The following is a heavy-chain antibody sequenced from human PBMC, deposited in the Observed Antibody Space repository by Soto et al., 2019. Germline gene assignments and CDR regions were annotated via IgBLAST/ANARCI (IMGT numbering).Heavy chain of an antibody. CDR2: IYPGDSDT. D-gene: IGHD6-13*01. V-gene: IGHV5-51*01. CDR1: GYSFTSYW. Sequence: GESLKISCKGSGYSFTSYWIGWVRQMPGKGLEWMGIIYPGDSDTRYSPSFQGQVTISADKSISTAYLQWSSLKASDTAMYYCARPFSDSSSGGGGGMDVWGQGTTVTVSS. CDR3: ARPFSDSSSGGGGGMDV. J-gene: IGHJ6*02.